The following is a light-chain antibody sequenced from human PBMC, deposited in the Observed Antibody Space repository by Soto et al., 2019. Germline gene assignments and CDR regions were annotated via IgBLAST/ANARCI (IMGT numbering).Light chain of an antibody. J-gene: IGLJ2*01. V-gene: IGLV2-23*01. CDR3: CSYAGSRGLV. CDR1: SSDVGSYNL. CDR2: EGS. Sequence: QSALTQPASVSGSPGQSITISCTGTSSDVGSYNLVSWYQQHPGKAPKLMIYEGSKRPSGVSNRFSGSKSGNTASLTISGLQAEYEADYYCCSYAGSRGLVFGGGTKVTVL.